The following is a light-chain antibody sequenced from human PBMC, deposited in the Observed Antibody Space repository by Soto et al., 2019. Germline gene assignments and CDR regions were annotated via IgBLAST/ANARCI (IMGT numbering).Light chain of an antibody. V-gene: IGKV3-20*01. CDR2: GVS. CDR3: QQYSTSLT. CDR1: QPVSSNF. Sequence: ELVLTQSPGTLSLSPGESATLSCRASQPVSSNFLAWYQQKPGQAPRLLIYGVSSRASGIPDRFFGSGSGTDFTLTINRLEPEDFAVYYCQQYSTSLTFGEGTRLEIK. J-gene: IGKJ5*01.